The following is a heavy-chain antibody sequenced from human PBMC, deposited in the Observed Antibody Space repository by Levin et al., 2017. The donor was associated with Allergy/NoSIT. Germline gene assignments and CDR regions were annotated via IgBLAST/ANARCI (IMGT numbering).Heavy chain of an antibody. J-gene: IGHJ4*02. D-gene: IGHD3-10*01. CDR1: GGSISSGDYY. Sequence: SETLSLTCTVSGGSISSGDYYWSWIRQPPGKGLEWIGYIYYSGSTYYNPSLKSRVTISVDTSKNQFSLKLSSVTAADTAVYYCAVGDYYGSGSYSTHWGQGTLVTVSS. V-gene: IGHV4-30-4*01. CDR3: AVGDYYGSGSYSTH. CDR2: IYYSGST.